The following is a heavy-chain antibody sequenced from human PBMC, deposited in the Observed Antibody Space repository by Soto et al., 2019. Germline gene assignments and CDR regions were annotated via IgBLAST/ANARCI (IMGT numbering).Heavy chain of an antibody. J-gene: IGHJ3*02. CDR2: IYYSGST. V-gene: IGHV4-31*03. Sequence: ASETLSLTCTVSGGSISSGGYYWSWIRQHPGKGLEWSGYIYYSGSTYYNPSLKSRVTVSVDTSKNQYSLKLSSVTATEAVVYYCARGWYCTNGVCYSPNAFDIWAQGTMVTV. CDR3: ARGWYCTNGVCYSPNAFDI. D-gene: IGHD2-8*01. CDR1: GGSISSGGYY.